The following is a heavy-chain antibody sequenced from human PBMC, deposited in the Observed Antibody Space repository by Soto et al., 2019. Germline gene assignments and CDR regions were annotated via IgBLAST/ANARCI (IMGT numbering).Heavy chain of an antibody. CDR3: AKEWVYDSSGWSFDY. V-gene: IGHV3-30*18. D-gene: IGHD3-22*01. CDR2: ISNDGSNK. J-gene: IGHJ4*02. CDR1: GFTYSICG. Sequence: PGGSLRLSCAASGFTYSICGMPGGRQGPGKGLEWVAVISNDGSNKYYADSVKGRFTISRDNSKNTLYLQMNSLRAEDTAVYYCAKEWVYDSSGWSFDYWGQGT.